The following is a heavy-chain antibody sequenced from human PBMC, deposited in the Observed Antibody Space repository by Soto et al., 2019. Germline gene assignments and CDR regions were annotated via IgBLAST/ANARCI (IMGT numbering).Heavy chain of an antibody. CDR2: IYYSGST. V-gene: IGHV4-39*01. J-gene: IGHJ4*02. D-gene: IGHD5-12*01. CDR1: GGSISSSSYY. Sequence: SETLSLTCTVSGGSISSSSYYWGWIRQPPGKGLEWIGSIYYSGSTYYNPSLKSRVTISVDTSKNRFSLKLSSVTAADTAVYYCARQGTGYSGYDGYFDYWGQGTLVTVSS. CDR3: ARQGTGYSGYDGYFDY.